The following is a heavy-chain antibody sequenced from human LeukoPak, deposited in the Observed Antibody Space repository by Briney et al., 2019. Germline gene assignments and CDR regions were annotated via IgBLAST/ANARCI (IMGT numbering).Heavy chain of an antibody. Sequence: RRSLTLSCPASGFTFISYGMHWVRQPPGKGRAGVEVLWYDGSNKYCADCVEGLFTISRDNSKHTLYLQMNSLRGEHRAMYYCARDRGSHCFDYWGQGTLVTVSS. J-gene: IGHJ4*02. CDR3: ARDRGSHCFDY. CDR2: LWYDGSNK. V-gene: IGHV3-33*01. D-gene: IGHD5-12*01. CDR1: GFTFISYG.